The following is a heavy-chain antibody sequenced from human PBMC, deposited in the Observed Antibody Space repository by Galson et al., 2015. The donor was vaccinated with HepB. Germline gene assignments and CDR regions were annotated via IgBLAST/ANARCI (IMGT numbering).Heavy chain of an antibody. V-gene: IGHV5-51*01. CDR1: GYSFTSYW. Sequence: QSGAEVKKPGESLKISCKGSGYSFTSYWIGWVRQMPGKGLEWMGIIYPGDSDTRYSPSFQGQVTISADKSISTAYLQWSSLKASDTAIYYCARLQRDDYGSNSLGYWGQGTLVTVSS. CDR2: IYPGDSDT. CDR3: ARLQRDDYGSNSLGY. D-gene: IGHD4-23*01. J-gene: IGHJ4*02.